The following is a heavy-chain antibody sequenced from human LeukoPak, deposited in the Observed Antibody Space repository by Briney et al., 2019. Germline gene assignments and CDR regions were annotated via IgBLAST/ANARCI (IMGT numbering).Heavy chain of an antibody. CDR1: GFTFSTFG. CDR3: ARDVDTSSHSSQLDP. V-gene: IGHV3-33*01. J-gene: IGHJ5*02. D-gene: IGHD5-18*01. Sequence: PGGSLRLFCATAGFTFSTFGIHWVRQTTGKGLEWAAAIQSDGSKQYYGDSVKGRFTISRDSSKNTVYLQMNSLRDEDTAVYYCARDVDTSSHSSQLDPWGQGTLVTVSS. CDR2: IQSDGSKQ.